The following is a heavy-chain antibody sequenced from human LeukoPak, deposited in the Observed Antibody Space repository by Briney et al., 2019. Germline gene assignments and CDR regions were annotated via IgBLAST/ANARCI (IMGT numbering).Heavy chain of an antibody. CDR2: ISAYNGNT. D-gene: IGHD6-13*01. J-gene: IGHJ4*02. Sequence: ASVKVSCKASGYTFTSYGISWVRQAPGQGLEWMGWISAYNGNTNYAQKLQGRVTMTTDTSTSTAYLELRSLRSDDTAVYYCARAEDQLVLPNYWGQGTLVTVSS. CDR1: GYTFTSYG. CDR3: ARAEDQLVLPNY. V-gene: IGHV1-18*01.